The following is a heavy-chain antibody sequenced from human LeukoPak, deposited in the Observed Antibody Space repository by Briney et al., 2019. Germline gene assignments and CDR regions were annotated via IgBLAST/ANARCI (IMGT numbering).Heavy chain of an antibody. J-gene: IGHJ4*02. CDR2: IKSKTDGGTT. V-gene: IGHV3-15*01. D-gene: IGHD3-22*01. Sequence: GGSLRLSCAASGFTFSDYSMNWVRQAPGKGLEWVGRIKSKTDGGTTDYAAPVKGRFTVSRDDSKTTLYLQMNSLKTEDTAVYFCTTDYYDSSGYLLWGQGTLVTVSS. CDR3: TTDYYDSSGYLL. CDR1: GFTFSDYS.